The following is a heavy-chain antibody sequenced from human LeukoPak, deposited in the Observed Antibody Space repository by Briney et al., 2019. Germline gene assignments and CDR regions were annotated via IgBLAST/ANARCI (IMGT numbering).Heavy chain of an antibody. CDR2: ISGYNGNT. J-gene: IGHJ3*02. Sequence: GASVKVSCKASGYTFTSYGISWVRQAPGKGLEWMGWISGYNGNTNYAQKLQGRVTMTTDTSTSTAYMELRSLRSDDTAVYYCAEHYGDPSDAFDIWGQGTMVTVSS. D-gene: IGHD4-17*01. CDR3: AEHYGDPSDAFDI. V-gene: IGHV1-18*01. CDR1: GYTFTSYG.